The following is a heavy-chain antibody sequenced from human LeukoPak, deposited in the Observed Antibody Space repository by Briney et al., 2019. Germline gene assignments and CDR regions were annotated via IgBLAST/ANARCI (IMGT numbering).Heavy chain of an antibody. D-gene: IGHD3-10*01. CDR3: ARESYRMGSYYFDY. V-gene: IGHV4-4*07. CDR2: IYTSGST. J-gene: IGHJ4*02. Sequence: SETLSLTCTVSGDSISSYYWGWIRQPAGKGLEWIGRIYTSGSTNYNPSLKSRVTMSVDTSKNQFSLKLSSVTAADTAVYYCARESYRMGSYYFDYWGQGTLVTVSS. CDR1: GDSISSYY.